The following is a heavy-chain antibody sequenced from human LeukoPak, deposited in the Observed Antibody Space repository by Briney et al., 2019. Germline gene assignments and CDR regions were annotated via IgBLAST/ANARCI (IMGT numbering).Heavy chain of an antibody. Sequence: GGSLRLSCVASGFTFSSYGMHWVRQGPGKGLEWEAVIWYDGSKKDHAESVEGRFTISRDNTQNTLYLQMNSLRPDDTAVYFCVAGGVVETLYNSYGLDVWGPGTTVSVSS. CDR2: IWYDGSKK. CDR1: GFTFSSYG. J-gene: IGHJ6*02. V-gene: IGHV3-33*03. D-gene: IGHD2-15*01. CDR3: VAGGVVETLYNSYGLDV.